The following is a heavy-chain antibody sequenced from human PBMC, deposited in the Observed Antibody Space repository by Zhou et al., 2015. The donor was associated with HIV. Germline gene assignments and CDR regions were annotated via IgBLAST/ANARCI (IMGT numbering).Heavy chain of an antibody. V-gene: IGHV1-69*12. J-gene: IGHJ4*02. CDR1: GGTFSSYA. Sequence: QVQLVQSGAEVKKPGSSVKVSCKASGGTFSSYAISWVRQAPGQGLEWMGGIIPIFGTANYAQKFQGRVTITADESTSTAYMELSSLRSEDTAVYYCARGLNYYDSSGYSEGDDYWGQGTLVTVSS. D-gene: IGHD3-22*01. CDR3: ARGLNYYDSSGYSEGDDY. CDR2: IIPIFGTA.